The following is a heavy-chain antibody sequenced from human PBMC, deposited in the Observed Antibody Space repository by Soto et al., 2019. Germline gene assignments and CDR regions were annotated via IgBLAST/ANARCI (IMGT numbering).Heavy chain of an antibody. CDR1: GGSISFDHYH. CDR3: AREDDGGDRDYYGLDV. CDR2: VHYSGSV. Sequence: QVQLQQSGPGLVKPSQTLSLTCTVSGGSISFDHYHWTWIRQPPGKGLEWIGYVHYSGSVLYNPSLQSRFSISVDTSKNQCSLKLSSVTAADTAVYFCAREDDGGDRDYYGLDVWGQGTTVTVSS. D-gene: IGHD2-21*02. J-gene: IGHJ6*02. V-gene: IGHV4-30-4*01.